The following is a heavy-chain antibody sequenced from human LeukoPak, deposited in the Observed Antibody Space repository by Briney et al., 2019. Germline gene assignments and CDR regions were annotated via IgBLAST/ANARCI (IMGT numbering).Heavy chain of an antibody. CDR2: ISGSGSST. CDR1: GFTFSSYA. D-gene: IGHD1-26*01. Sequence: PGGSLRLSCAASGFTFSSYAMSWVRQAPGKGLEWVSAISGSGSSTYYADSVKGRFTISRDNSKNTLYLQMNSLRAEDTAVYYCANLAKPNYYYYMDVWGKGTTVTVSS. J-gene: IGHJ6*03. V-gene: IGHV3-23*01. CDR3: ANLAKPNYYYYMDV.